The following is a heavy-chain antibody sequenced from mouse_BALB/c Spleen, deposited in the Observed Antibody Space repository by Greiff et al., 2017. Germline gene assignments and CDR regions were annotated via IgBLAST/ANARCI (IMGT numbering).Heavy chain of an antibody. V-gene: IGHV1-14*01. CDR1: GYTFTSYV. J-gene: IGHJ1*01. CDR3: AKAIYYGNHWYFDV. CDR2: INPYNDGT. D-gene: IGHD2-1*01. Sequence: EVQLQQSGPELVKPEASVKMSCKASGYTFTSYVMHWVKQKPGQGLEWIGYINPYNDGTKYNEKFKGKATLTSDKSSSTAYMELSSLTSEDSAVYYCAKAIYYGNHWYFDVWGAGTTVTVSS.